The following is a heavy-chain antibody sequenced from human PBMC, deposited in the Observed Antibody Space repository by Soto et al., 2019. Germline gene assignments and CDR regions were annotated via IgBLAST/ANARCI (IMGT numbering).Heavy chain of an antibody. Sequence: GGSLRLSCAASGFTFSTYAMSWVRQAPGKGLEWVSAIRGSGDPTYYADSVKGRFTISRDNSKNTLYLQMSSLRVDDTAVYYCAKDAPFTYDSAWYRWGQGTLVTISS. J-gene: IGHJ4*02. CDR2: IRGSGDPT. CDR1: GFTFSTYA. D-gene: IGHD6-19*01. V-gene: IGHV3-23*01. CDR3: AKDAPFTYDSAWYR.